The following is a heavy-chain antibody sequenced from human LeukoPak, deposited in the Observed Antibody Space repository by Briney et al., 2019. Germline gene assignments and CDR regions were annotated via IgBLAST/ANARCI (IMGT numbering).Heavy chain of an antibody. J-gene: IGHJ1*01. CDR3: ARDPWGSSGYFQH. V-gene: IGHV3-53*01. CDR2: IYSGGST. CDR1: GFTVSSNY. Sequence: GGSLRLSCAASGFTVSSNYMSWVRQAPGKGLEWVSVIYSGGSTYYADSVKGRFTISRDNAKNSLYLQMNTLRAEDTAVYYCARDPWGSSGYFQHWGQGTLVTVSS. D-gene: IGHD6-19*01.